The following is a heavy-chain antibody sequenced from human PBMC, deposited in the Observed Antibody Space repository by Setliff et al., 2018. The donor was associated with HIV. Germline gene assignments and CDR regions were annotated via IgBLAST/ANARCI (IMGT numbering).Heavy chain of an antibody. CDR2: ISTYNGNT. CDR1: GYTFSTYA. CDR3: ARAPSGVVIGPDY. Sequence: ASVKVSCKASGYTFSTYAISWVRQAPGQGLEWMGWISTYNGNTRYAHKVQGRVTMTTDTSTSTAYMELSSLRSDDTAVYYCARAPSGVVIGPDYWGQGTLVTVSS. V-gene: IGHV1-18*01. J-gene: IGHJ4*02. D-gene: IGHD3-3*01.